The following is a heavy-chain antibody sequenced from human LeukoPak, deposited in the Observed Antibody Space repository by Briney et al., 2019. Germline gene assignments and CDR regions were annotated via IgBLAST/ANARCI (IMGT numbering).Heavy chain of an antibody. D-gene: IGHD4-17*01. J-gene: IGHJ4*02. CDR1: GFTFSSYA. Sequence: GGSLRLSCAASGFTFSSYAMHWVRQAPGKGLEWVAVISYDGSNKYYADSVKGRFTISRDNSKNTLYLQMNSLRAEDTAVYYCAREPLDYGDYSYYFDYWGQGTLVTVSS. V-gene: IGHV3-30*04. CDR2: ISYDGSNK. CDR3: AREPLDYGDYSYYFDY.